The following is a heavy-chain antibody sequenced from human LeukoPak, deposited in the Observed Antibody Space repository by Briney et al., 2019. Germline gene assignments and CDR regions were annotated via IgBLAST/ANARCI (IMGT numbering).Heavy chain of an antibody. J-gene: IGHJ2*01. CDR1: GGSISSGGYY. CDR2: IYYSGST. CDR3: ARDHRLDSNRYFDL. Sequence: SETLSLTCTVSGGSISSGGYYWSWIRQHPGKGLEWIGYIYYSGSTYYNPSLKSRVTISVDTSKNQFSLKLSSVTAADTAVYYCARDHRLDSNRYFDLWGRGTLVTVSS. V-gene: IGHV4-31*03.